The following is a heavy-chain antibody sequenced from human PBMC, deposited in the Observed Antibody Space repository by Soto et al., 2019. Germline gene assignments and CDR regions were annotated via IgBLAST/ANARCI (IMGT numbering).Heavy chain of an antibody. V-gene: IGHV4-59*01. CDR1: GGSISSYY. CDR2: IYYSGST. Sequence: SETLSLTCTVSGGSISSYYWSWIRQPPGKGLEWIGYIYYSGSTNYNPSLKSRVTISVDTSKNQFSLKLSSVTASDTAVYYCASWTPVTTERFDAFDILGQGTMVTVSS. CDR3: ASWTPVTTERFDAFDI. D-gene: IGHD4-17*01. J-gene: IGHJ3*02.